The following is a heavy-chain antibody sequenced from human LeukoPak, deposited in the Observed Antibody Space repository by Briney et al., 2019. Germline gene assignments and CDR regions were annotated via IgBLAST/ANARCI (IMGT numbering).Heavy chain of an antibody. Sequence: PSETLSLTCTVSGGSISSSSHYWGWIRQSPGKGLEWIGSIYHSGSTHYNPSLKSRVTISVDTSKNQFSLKLSPVTAVDTAVYYCATTSGYYFYWGQGTLVTVSS. CDR1: GGSISSSSHY. CDR2: IYHSGST. CDR3: ATTSGYYFY. J-gene: IGHJ4*02. V-gene: IGHV4-39*01. D-gene: IGHD3-22*01.